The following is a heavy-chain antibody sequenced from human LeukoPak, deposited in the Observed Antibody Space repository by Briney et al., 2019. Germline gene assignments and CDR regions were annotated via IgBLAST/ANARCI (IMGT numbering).Heavy chain of an antibody. D-gene: IGHD5-12*01. J-gene: IGHJ4*02. CDR3: TTKGYSGYDLGIIDY. CDR2: IKSKTDGGTT. CDR1: GFTFSNAW. V-gene: IGHV3-15*01. Sequence: GGSLRLSCAASGFTFSNAWMSWVRQAPGKGLGWVGRIKSKTDGGTTDYAAPVKGRFTISRDDSKNTLYLQMNSLKTEDTAVYYCTTKGYSGYDLGIIDYWGQGTLVTVSS.